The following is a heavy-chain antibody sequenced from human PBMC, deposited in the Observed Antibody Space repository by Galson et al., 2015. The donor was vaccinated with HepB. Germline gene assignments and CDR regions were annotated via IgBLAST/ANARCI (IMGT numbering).Heavy chain of an antibody. Sequence: SLRLSCAASGFTFSKAWMSWVRQAPGKGLEWVGRLKSKTDGGTADYAAAVKGRFTISRDDTKNTLFLQMTNLKTGDTAVYYCTTPVSSLHYYDSSAYENWGQGTLVTVSS. CDR2: LKSKTDGGTA. J-gene: IGHJ4*02. CDR3: TTPVSSLHYYDSSAYEN. CDR1: GFTFSKAW. V-gene: IGHV3-15*01. D-gene: IGHD3-22*01.